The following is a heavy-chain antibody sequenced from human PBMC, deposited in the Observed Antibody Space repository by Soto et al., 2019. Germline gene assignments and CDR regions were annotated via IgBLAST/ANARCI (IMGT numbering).Heavy chain of an antibody. J-gene: IGHJ4*02. CDR2: IYYSGST. CDR3: ARRVRITMVRGVQGNFDY. CDR1: GGSISSSSYY. V-gene: IGHV4-39*01. D-gene: IGHD3-10*01. Sequence: SETLSLTCTVSGGSISSSSYYWGWIRQPPGKGLEWIGSIYYSGSTYYNPSLKSRVTISVDTSKNQFSLKLSSVTAADTAVYYCARRVRITMVRGVQGNFDYWGQGTLVTVSS.